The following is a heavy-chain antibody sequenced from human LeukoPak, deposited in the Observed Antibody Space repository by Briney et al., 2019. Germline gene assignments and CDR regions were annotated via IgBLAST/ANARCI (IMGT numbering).Heavy chain of an antibody. CDR2: ISAYNGNT. J-gene: IGHJ6*03. Sequence: ASVKVSCKASGYTFTSYGISWVRQAPGQGLEWMGWISAYNGNTNYAQKLQGRVTMTRDTPTSTAYMELRSLRSDDTAVYYCARGPPYYDILTGYYRVVGYYYMDVWGKGTTVTVSS. V-gene: IGHV1-18*01. CDR3: ARGPPYYDILTGYYRVVGYYYMDV. D-gene: IGHD3-9*01. CDR1: GYTFTSYG.